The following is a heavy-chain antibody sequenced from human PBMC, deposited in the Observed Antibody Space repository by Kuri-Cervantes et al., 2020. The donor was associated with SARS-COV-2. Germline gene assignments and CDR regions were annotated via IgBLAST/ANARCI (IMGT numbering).Heavy chain of an antibody. CDR3: ARDLDDYIPNGGDAFDI. J-gene: IGHJ3*02. Sequence: SETLSLTCTVSGGSISSHYWSWIRQPPGKGLEWIGYIYYSGSTNYNPSLKSRVTISVDTSKNQFSLKLSSVTAADTAVYYCARDLDDYIPNGGDAFDIWGQGTMVTVSS. D-gene: IGHD5-24*01. CDR2: IYYSGST. V-gene: IGHV4-59*11. CDR1: GGSISSHY.